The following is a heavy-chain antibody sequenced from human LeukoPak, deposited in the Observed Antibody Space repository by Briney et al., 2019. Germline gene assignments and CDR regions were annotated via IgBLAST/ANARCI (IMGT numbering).Heavy chain of an antibody. Sequence: PGGSLRLSCAASGFTFSSYAMSWVRQAPGKGLEWVSAISDSGGSTYYADFVKGRFTISRDNAKNSLYLQMNSLRAEDTAVYYCARDGHMGSSWYAFDYWGQGTLVTVSS. CDR1: GFTFSSYA. CDR2: ISDSGGST. CDR3: ARDGHMGSSWYAFDY. D-gene: IGHD6-13*01. J-gene: IGHJ4*02. V-gene: IGHV3-23*01.